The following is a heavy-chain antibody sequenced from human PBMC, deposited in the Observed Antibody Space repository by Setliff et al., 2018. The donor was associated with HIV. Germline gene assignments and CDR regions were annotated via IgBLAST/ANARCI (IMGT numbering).Heavy chain of an antibody. CDR1: GFTFSSYE. D-gene: IGHD6-19*01. V-gene: IGHV3-48*03. J-gene: IGHJ4*02. Sequence: GESLKISCAASGFTFSSYEMNWVRQAPGKGLEWVSYISSSGSTIYYADSVKGRFTISRDNSKNTLYLQMNSLRAEDTAVYYCARLGIGRYCNISSCYLNQWGQGTLVTVSS. CDR2: ISSSGSTI. CDR3: ARLGIGRYCNISSCYLNQ.